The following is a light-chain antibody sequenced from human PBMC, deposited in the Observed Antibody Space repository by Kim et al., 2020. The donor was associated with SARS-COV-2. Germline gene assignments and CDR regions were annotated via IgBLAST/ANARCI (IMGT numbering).Light chain of an antibody. CDR1: QSVSNN. CDR2: GAS. Sequence: SGSPGERATRSCRASQSVSNNLAWYQQKLGQAPRLLVYGASTRATGIPARFSGSGFGTDFTLTIRSLQSEDFAVYYCQQYNSWYTFGQGTKLEI. J-gene: IGKJ2*01. V-gene: IGKV3-15*01. CDR3: QQYNSWYT.